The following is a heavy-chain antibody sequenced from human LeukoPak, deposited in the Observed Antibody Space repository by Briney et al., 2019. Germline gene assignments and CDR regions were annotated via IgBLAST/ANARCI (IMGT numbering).Heavy chain of an antibody. D-gene: IGHD3-16*01. J-gene: IGHJ6*03. CDR1: GYPISSGFY. CDR3: ARHAFYYYYYMDV. Sequence: SETLSLTCTVSGYPISSGFYWGWIRQPPGKGLEWIGSMYYSGSTYYNPSLKSRVTISVDTSKNQFSLKLTSVTAADTAVYYCARHAFYYYYYMDVWGKGTTVTISS. CDR2: MYYSGST. V-gene: IGHV4-38-2*02.